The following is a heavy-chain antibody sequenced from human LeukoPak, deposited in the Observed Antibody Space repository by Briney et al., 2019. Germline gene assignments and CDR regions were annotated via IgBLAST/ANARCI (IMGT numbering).Heavy chain of an antibody. CDR1: GFTFSSYG. D-gene: IGHD3-3*01. CDR3: AKDQADFWSAVEHYFDY. CDR2: IWYGGSNK. Sequence: GRSLRLSCAASGFTFSSYGMHWVRQAPGKGLEWVAVIWYGGSNKYYADSVKGRFTISRDNSKNTLYLQMNSLRAEDTAVYYCAKDQADFWSAVEHYFDYWGQGTLVTVSS. J-gene: IGHJ4*02. V-gene: IGHV3-30*18.